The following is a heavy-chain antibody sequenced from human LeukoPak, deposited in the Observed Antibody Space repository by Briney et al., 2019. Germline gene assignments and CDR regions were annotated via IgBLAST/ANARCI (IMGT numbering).Heavy chain of an antibody. CDR2: ISGSGGSK. J-gene: IGHJ4*02. CDR1: GFTFSSYA. CDR3: ASLSGAYYYDSSGYLD. V-gene: IGHV3-23*01. Sequence: PGGSLRLSCAASGFTFSSYAMSWVRQAPGKGLEWVSAISGSGGSKYNADSVKGRFTISRDNTKNTLYLQMNSLRAEDTAVYYCASLSGAYYYDSSGYLDWGQGTLVTVSS. D-gene: IGHD3-22*01.